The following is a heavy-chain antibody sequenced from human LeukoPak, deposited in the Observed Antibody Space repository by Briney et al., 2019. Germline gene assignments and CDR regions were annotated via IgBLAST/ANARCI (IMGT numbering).Heavy chain of an antibody. CDR2: MNPNSGNT. D-gene: IGHD3-10*01. CDR3: ARGHGSGSYYNYYYYYIDV. V-gene: IGHV1-8*03. Sequence: GASVKPSCNASGSTFTSYAMNWVRQAPGQRVECMGWMNPNSGNTSYAQKFQGRVTITRNTSISTAYMELSSLRSEDTAVYYCARGHGSGSYYNYYYYYIDVWGKGTTVTVSS. J-gene: IGHJ6*03. CDR1: GSTFTSYA.